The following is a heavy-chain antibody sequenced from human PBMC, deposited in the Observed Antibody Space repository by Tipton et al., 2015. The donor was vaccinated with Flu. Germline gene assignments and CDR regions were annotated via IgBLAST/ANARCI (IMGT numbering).Heavy chain of an antibody. J-gene: IGHJ5*02. CDR3: ASRAAGAGTYGRFAP. D-gene: IGHD6-13*01. CDR2: IKEDGSEK. V-gene: IGHV3-7*01. Sequence: SLRLSCVASGFTFRSYWMTWVRQAPGKGLEWVANIKEDGSEKYYVESVKGRFTISRDNAKHSLYLQMNSLRDEDTGAYYCASRAAGAGTYGRFAPWGKGTLVSVS. CDR1: GFTFRSYW.